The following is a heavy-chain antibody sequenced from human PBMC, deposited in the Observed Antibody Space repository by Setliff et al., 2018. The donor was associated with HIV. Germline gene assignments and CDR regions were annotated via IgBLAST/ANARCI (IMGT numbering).Heavy chain of an antibody. D-gene: IGHD6-13*01. CDR1: HGSFSGYY. CDR2: INHSGNT. CDR3: AGSSSYSFDF. V-gene: IGHV4-34*01. J-gene: IGHJ4*02. Sequence: PSETLSLTCAFYHGSFSGYYWSWIRQPPGKGLEWIGEINHSGNTNYNPSLERRVTISADTSQNQFSLNLTSVTAADTTVYYCAGSSSYSFDFWGQGTPVTVS.